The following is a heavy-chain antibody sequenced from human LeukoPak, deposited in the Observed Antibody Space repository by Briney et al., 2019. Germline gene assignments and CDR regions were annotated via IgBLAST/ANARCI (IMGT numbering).Heavy chain of an antibody. CDR3: ARDGTIAARPT. J-gene: IGHJ5*02. V-gene: IGHV3-7*01. CDR2: IKQDGGEK. D-gene: IGHD6-6*01. Sequence: PGGSLRLSCAASGFTFSTYWMSWVRQAPGKGLEWVANIKQDGGEKYYVDSLKGRFTISRDNAKNSLYLQMNSLRAEDTAVYYCARDGTIAARPTWGQGTLVTVSS. CDR1: GFTFSTYW.